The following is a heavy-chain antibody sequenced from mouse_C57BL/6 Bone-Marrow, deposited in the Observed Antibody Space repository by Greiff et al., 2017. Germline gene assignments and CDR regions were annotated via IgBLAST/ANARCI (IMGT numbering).Heavy chain of an antibody. CDR1: GFTFSSYA. CDR2: ISDGGSYT. D-gene: IGHD2-3*01. J-gene: IGHJ2*01. CDR3: ARGGYDYVDY. V-gene: IGHV5-4*01. Sequence: EVHLVESGGGLVKPGGSLKLSCAASGFTFSSYAMSWVRQTPEKRLEWVATISDGGSYTYYPDNVKGRFTISRDNAKNNLYLQMRHLKSEDTAMYYCARGGYDYVDYWGQGTTLTVSS.